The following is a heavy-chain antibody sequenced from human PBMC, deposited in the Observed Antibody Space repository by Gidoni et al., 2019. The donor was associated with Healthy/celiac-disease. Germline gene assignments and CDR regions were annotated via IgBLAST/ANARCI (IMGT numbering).Heavy chain of an antibody. J-gene: IGHJ4*02. CDR2: ISYDGSNK. V-gene: IGHV3-30*18. CDR3: AKTGFCGGDCSTKPFDY. CDR1: GFRLSSYD. D-gene: IGHD2-21*02. Sequence: QVQPVESWGGVVQPGWSLGLPCAASGFRLSSYDMHWVRQAPGKGLEWVAVISYDGSNKYYADSVKGRFTISRDNSKNTLYLQMNSLRAEDAAVYYCAKTGFCGGDCSTKPFDYWGQGTLVTVSS.